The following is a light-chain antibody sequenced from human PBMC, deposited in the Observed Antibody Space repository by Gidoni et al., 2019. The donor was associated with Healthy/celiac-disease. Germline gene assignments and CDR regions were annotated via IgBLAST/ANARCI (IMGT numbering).Light chain of an antibody. CDR2: GAS. CDR1: QGIDTF. CDR3: QQSYNSPYT. Sequence: DIQMTQTPFSLSASVGDWVTITCRASQGIDTFLNWYQQKPGTAPRLLIYGASNLQSGVPSRFSGSGSRTHFTLTIRGLQFEDSATYYCQQSYNSPYTFGQGTQVEIK. J-gene: IGKJ2*01. V-gene: IGKV1-39*01.